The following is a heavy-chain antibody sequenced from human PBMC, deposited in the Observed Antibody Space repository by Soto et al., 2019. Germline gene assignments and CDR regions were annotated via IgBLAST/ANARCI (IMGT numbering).Heavy chain of an antibody. Sequence: SETLSLTCTVSGGSISSSSYYWGWIRQPPGKGLEWIGSIYYSGSTYYNPSLKSRVTISVDTSKNQFSLKLSSVTAADTAVYYCARDVLLWFGSAYFDYWGQGTLVTVSS. V-gene: IGHV4-39*07. CDR1: GGSISSSSYY. CDR3: ARDVLLWFGSAYFDY. CDR2: IYYSGST. D-gene: IGHD3-10*01. J-gene: IGHJ4*02.